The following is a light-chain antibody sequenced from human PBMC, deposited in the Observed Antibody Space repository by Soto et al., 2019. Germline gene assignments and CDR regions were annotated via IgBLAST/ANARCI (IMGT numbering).Light chain of an antibody. Sequence: QLVLTQSPSASASLGASVKLTCTLSSGHSSYAIAWHQQQPEKGPRYLMKLNSDGSHSKGDGIPDRFSGSSSGAERYLTISSLQPEDEAGYYRQTWGTGIQVFGGGTKLTVL. CDR3: QTWGTGIQV. CDR1: SGHSSYA. J-gene: IGLJ2*01. V-gene: IGLV4-69*01. CDR2: LNSDGSH.